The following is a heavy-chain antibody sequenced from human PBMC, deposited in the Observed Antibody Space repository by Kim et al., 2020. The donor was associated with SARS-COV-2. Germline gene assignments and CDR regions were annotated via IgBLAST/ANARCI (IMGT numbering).Heavy chain of an antibody. CDR1: GFTFSNAW. CDR3: TTYEY. Sequence: GGSLSLSCAASGFTFSNAWLNWVRQAPGKGLEWVGRIKRKSDGGTTDYATSVKGKFTISRDDSEKTVYLQMNSLETEGTALYYCTTYEYWGQGTLVTVSS. V-gene: IGHV3-15*05. CDR2: IKRKSDGGTT. J-gene: IGHJ4*02.